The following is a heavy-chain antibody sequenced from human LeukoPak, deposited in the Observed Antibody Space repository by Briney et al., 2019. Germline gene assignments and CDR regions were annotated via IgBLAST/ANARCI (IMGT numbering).Heavy chain of an antibody. J-gene: IGHJ4*02. CDR2: ISSSSSYI. CDR3: AKGSVTMVRGVIHFDY. V-gene: IGHV3-21*04. CDR1: GFTFSNYG. D-gene: IGHD3-10*01. Sequence: GGSLRLSCAASGFTFSNYGMHWVRQAPGKGLEWVSSISSSSSYIYYADSVKGRFTISRDNSKNTLYLQMNSLRAEDTAVYYCAKGSVTMVRGVIHFDYWGQGTLVTVSS.